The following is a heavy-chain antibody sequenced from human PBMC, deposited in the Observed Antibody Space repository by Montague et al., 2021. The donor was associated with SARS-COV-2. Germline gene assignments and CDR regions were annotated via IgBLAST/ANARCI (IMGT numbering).Heavy chain of an antibody. V-gene: IGHV3-30*03. J-gene: IGHJ4*02. CDR3: ARVGSGSYCGYFDY. Sequence: SLRLSCAASGFTVSDNFMTWVRQAPGKGLEWVAVISYDGSNKYYADSVKGRFTISRDNSKNTLYLQMNSLRAEDTAVYYCARVGSGSYCGYFDYWGQGTLVTVSS. CDR1: GFTVSDNF. CDR2: ISYDGSNK. D-gene: IGHD1-26*01.